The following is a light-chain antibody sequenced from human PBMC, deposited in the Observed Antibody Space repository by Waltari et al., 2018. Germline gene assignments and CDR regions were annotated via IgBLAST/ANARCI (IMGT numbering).Light chain of an antibody. CDR1: KLGEIY. J-gene: IGLJ2*01. Sequence: SFELTQPPSVSVSPGQTDSISCSGDKLGEIYDSWYQQKPGQSPTLVIFQDDKRPLGIPARFSGANSGKTATLTISGAQAMDEADYYCQAWDSRIAVFGGGTKLTVL. CDR3: QAWDSRIAV. V-gene: IGLV3-1*01. CDR2: QDD.